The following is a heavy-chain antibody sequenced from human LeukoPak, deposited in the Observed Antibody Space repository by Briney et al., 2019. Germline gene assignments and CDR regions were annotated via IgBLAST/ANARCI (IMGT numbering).Heavy chain of an antibody. J-gene: IGHJ3*01. V-gene: IGHV4-59*01. D-gene: IGHD5-18*01. CDR1: GDSISSYY. Sequence: SETLSLTCTVSGDSISSYYWSWIRQPPGKGLEWMGYIYYSGSTNYNPSLKSRVTISLDTSKNQVSLNLSFVTPADTAVYYCARPAERGYSYGLDFWGPGTMVTVSS. CDR3: ARPAERGYSYGLDF. CDR2: IYYSGST.